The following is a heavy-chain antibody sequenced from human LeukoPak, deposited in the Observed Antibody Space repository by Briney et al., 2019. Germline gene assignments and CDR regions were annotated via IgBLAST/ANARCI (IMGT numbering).Heavy chain of an antibody. V-gene: IGHV1-18*01. J-gene: IGHJ6*02. CDR3: ARKGNYDSSGYYYPLTYYYYGMDV. Sequence: ASVKVSCKASGYTFTSYGISWVRQAPGQRLEWMGWISAYNGNTNYAQKLQGRVTMTTDTSTSTAYMELRSLRSDDTAVYYCARKGNYDSSGYYYPLTYYYYGMDVWGQGTTVTVSS. D-gene: IGHD3-22*01. CDR1: GYTFTSYG. CDR2: ISAYNGNT.